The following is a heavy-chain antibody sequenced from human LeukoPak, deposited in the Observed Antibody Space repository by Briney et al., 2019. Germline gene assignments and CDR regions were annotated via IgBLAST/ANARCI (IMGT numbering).Heavy chain of an antibody. Sequence: PGRSLRLSCAASGFTFSSYSMNWVRQAPGKGLEWVSYISSSSSTIYYADSVKGRFTISRDNAKNSLYLQMNSLRAEDTAVYYCARELGHSSSWAPTDYWGQGTLVTVSS. D-gene: IGHD6-13*01. V-gene: IGHV3-48*04. CDR3: ARELGHSSSWAPTDY. CDR2: ISSSSSTI. CDR1: GFTFSSYS. J-gene: IGHJ4*02.